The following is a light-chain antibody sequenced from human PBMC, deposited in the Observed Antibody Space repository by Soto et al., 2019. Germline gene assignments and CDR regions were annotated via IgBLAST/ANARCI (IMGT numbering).Light chain of an antibody. CDR1: QSINSY. V-gene: IGKV1-39*01. CDR3: QRSYSNFT. CDR2: GAS. J-gene: IGKJ3*01. Sequence: DIQMTQSPPSLSASVGDGVTITCRASQSINSYLNWYQQKPGKAPKLLIYGASSLQSGVPSRFSASGSGTDFTLSISSLQPDDCATYYCQRSYSNFTFGPGTRVDI.